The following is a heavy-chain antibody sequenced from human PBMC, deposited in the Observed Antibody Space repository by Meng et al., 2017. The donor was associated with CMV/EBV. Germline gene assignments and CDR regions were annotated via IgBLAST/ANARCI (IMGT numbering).Heavy chain of an antibody. CDR2: IKSKTDGGTT. Sequence: GGSLRLSCAASGFTFSNAWMSWVRQAPGKGLEWVGRIKSKTDGGTTDYAAPAKGRFTISRDDSKNTLYLQMNSLKTEDTAVYYCTTESAIFGVVKVNYYYGMDVWGQGTTVTVSS. D-gene: IGHD3-3*01. V-gene: IGHV3-15*01. CDR3: TTESAIFGVVKVNYYYGMDV. J-gene: IGHJ6*02. CDR1: GFTFSNAW.